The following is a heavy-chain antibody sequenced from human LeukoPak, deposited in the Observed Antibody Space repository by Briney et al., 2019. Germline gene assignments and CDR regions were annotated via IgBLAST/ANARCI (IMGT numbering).Heavy chain of an antibody. D-gene: IGHD3-22*01. CDR3: ASRAGGSYYYDSSGEDY. V-gene: IGHV4-31*03. CDR1: GGSISSGGYY. Sequence: SQTLSLTCTVSGGSISSGGYYWSWIRQHPGKGLEWIGYIYYSGSTYYNPSLKSRVTISVDTSKNQFSLKLSSVTAADTAVYYCASRAGGSYYYDSSGEDYWGQGTLVTVSS. CDR2: IYYSGST. J-gene: IGHJ4*02.